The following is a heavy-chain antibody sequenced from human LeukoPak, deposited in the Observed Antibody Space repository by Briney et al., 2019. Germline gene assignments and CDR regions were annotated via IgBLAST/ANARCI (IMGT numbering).Heavy chain of an antibody. V-gene: IGHV3-30*03. CDR3: ARDNSVGDIAWWFDP. Sequence: PGGSLRLSCAASEFTFSSYGMHWVRQAPGKGLEWVAVISYDGSNKYYADSVKGRFTISRDNSKNTLYLQMNSLRAEDTAVYYCARDNSVGDIAWWFDPWGQGTLVTVSS. J-gene: IGHJ5*02. D-gene: IGHD3-16*02. CDR2: ISYDGSNK. CDR1: EFTFSSYG.